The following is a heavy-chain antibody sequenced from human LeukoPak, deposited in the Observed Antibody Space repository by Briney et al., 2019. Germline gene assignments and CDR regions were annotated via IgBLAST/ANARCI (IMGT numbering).Heavy chain of an antibody. CDR1: GGSFSGYY. J-gene: IGHJ4*02. V-gene: IGHV4-34*10. CDR2: HSHSGSA. D-gene: IGHD1/OR15-1a*01. Sequence: PSETLSLTCDVYGGSFSGYYWSWIRQPPGKGLEWIGTHSHSGSAYYNPSLRSRITMSLDTSENQLSLKLYSVTAADTAIYYCARYQTGTMFAVWGQGTLVTISS. CDR3: ARYQTGTMFAV.